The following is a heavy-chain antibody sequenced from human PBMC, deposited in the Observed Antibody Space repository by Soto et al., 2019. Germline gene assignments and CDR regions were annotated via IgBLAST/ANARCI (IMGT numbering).Heavy chain of an antibody. Sequence: SVKVSCKASGGTFSSYAISWVRQAPGQGLEWMGGIIPIFGTANYAQKFQGRVTITADESTSTAYMELSSLRSEDTAVYYCATDLYGSGSYYMRDSDYWGQGTLVTVSS. V-gene: IGHV1-69*13. CDR2: IIPIFGTA. CDR3: ATDLYGSGSYYMRDSDY. J-gene: IGHJ4*02. CDR1: GGTFSSYA. D-gene: IGHD3-10*01.